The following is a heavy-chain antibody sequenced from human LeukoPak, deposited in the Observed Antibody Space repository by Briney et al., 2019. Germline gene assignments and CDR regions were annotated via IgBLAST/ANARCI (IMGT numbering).Heavy chain of an antibody. CDR3: ARHDSYGSVNWFDP. Sequence: SGTLSLTCAVSGGSISSSNWWSWVRQPPGKGLEWIGEIYHSGSTNYNPSLKSRVTISVDTSKNQFSLDLSSVTAADTAVYYCARHDSYGSVNWFDPWGQGTLVTVSS. J-gene: IGHJ5*02. CDR2: IYHSGST. CDR1: GGSISSSNW. V-gene: IGHV4-4*02. D-gene: IGHD3-10*01.